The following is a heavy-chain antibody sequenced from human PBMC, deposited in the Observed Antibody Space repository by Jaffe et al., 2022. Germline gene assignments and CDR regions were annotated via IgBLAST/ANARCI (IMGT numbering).Heavy chain of an antibody. J-gene: IGHJ5*02. Sequence: QVQLVQSGAEVKKPGASVKVSCKVSGYTLTELSMHWVRQAPGKGLEWMGGFDPEDGETIYAQKFQGRVTMTEDTSTDTAYMELSSLRSEDTAVYYCATLCSGGSCYPIDLWFDPWGQGTLVTVSS. CDR1: GYTLTELS. CDR2: FDPEDGET. CDR3: ATLCSGGSCYPIDLWFDP. V-gene: IGHV1-24*01. D-gene: IGHD2-15*01.